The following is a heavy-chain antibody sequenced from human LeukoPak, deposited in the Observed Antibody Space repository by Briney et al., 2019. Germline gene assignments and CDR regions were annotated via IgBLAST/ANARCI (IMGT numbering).Heavy chain of an antibody. Sequence: GGSLRLSCAASGFIFSNSAMHWVREAPGKGLEWVAVISYDGSNQYYVDSVEGRFTISRDNSKNTLYLQMNTLRAEDTAVYYCATDRISVAGIFDYWGQGTLVTVSS. CDR3: ATDRISVAGIFDY. J-gene: IGHJ4*02. D-gene: IGHD6-19*01. CDR2: ISYDGSNQ. CDR1: GFIFSNSA. V-gene: IGHV3-30-3*01.